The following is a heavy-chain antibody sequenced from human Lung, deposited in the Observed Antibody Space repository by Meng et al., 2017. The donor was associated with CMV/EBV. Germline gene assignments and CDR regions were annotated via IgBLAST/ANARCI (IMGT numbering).Heavy chain of an antibody. D-gene: IGHD6-6*01. CDR1: GFTFSSYS. CDR3: ARDSSSSYYYYGMDV. J-gene: IGHJ6*02. V-gene: IGHV3-21*01. CDR2: ISSSSSYI. Sequence: GGSLRLXCAASGFTFSSYSINWVRQAPGKGLEWVSSISSSSSYIYYADSVKGRFTISRDNAKNSLYLQMNSLRAEDTAVYYCARDSSSSYYYYGMDVWGQGTTVTVSS.